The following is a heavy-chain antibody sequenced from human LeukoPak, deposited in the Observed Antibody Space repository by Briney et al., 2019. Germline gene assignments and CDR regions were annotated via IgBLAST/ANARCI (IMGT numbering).Heavy chain of an antibody. Sequence: GRSLRLSCAASGFTFSNYGMHWVRQAPGKGLEWVASISYDRSDEYNADSVKGRFTISRDNSKNTVYLQMNSLRAEDTAVYYCAKGRVASGSYLDYWGQGTLVTVSS. V-gene: IGHV3-30*18. CDR3: AKGRVASGSYLDY. CDR1: GFTFSNYG. J-gene: IGHJ4*02. CDR2: ISYDRSDE. D-gene: IGHD1-26*01.